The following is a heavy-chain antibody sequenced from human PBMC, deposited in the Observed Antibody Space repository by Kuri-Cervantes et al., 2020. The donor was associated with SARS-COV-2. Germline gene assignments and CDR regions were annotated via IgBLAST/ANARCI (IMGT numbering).Heavy chain of an antibody. CDR1: GFTFSSYA. V-gene: IGHV3-30-3*01. Sequence: GESLKISCAASGFTFSSYAMHWVRQAPGKGLEWVAVISYDESNKYYADSVKGRFTISRDNAKNSLYLQMNSLRAEDTAVYYCARALSDFWSGYSHAFDIWGQGTMVTVSS. CDR2: ISYDESNK. J-gene: IGHJ3*02. CDR3: ARALSDFWSGYSHAFDI. D-gene: IGHD3-3*01.